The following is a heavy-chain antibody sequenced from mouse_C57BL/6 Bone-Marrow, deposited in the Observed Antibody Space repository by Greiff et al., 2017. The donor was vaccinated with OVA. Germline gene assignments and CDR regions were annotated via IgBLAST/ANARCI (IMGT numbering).Heavy chain of an antibody. J-gene: IGHJ3*01. CDR3: ARREGGGAWFAY. CDR2: IYWDDDK. Sequence: QVTLKESGPGILQSSQTLSLTCSFSGFSLSTSGMGVSWIRQPSGKGLEWLAHIYWDDDKRYNPSLKSRLTISKDTSRNQVFLKITSVDTADTATYYCARREGGGAWFAYWGQGTLVTVSA. V-gene: IGHV8-12*01. CDR1: GFSLSTSGMG. D-gene: IGHD3-3*01.